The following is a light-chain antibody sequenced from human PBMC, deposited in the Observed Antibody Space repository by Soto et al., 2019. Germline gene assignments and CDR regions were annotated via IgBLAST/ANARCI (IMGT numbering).Light chain of an antibody. J-gene: IGKJ3*01. Sequence: DIQLTQSPSSLSASVGDRVTITCRASQSISSRLAWYQLKPGKAPKLLIYDASNLETGVPSRFSGSGSGTDFTFTISSLQPEDIATYYCQQYDNLPGFGPGTKVDI. CDR1: QSISSR. V-gene: IGKV1-33*01. CDR3: QQYDNLPG. CDR2: DAS.